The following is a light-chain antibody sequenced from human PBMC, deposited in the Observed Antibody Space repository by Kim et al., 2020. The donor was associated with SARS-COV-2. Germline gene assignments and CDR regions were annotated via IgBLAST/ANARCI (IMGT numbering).Light chain of an antibody. CDR3: QQRNSWPLT. CDR1: QSVSSQ. J-gene: IGKJ4*01. Sequence: EIVLTQSPATLSLSPGERATLSCRASQSVSSQLAWYQQRPGHAPRLLIYDASNRAAGIPARFSGSGSGTDFTLTISSLEPEDFAVYYCQQRNSWPLTFGGGTKVDIK. V-gene: IGKV3-11*01. CDR2: DAS.